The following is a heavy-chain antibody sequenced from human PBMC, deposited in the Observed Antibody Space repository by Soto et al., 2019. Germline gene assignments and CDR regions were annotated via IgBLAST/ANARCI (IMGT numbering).Heavy chain of an antibody. CDR2: ISYDGSNK. CDR1: GFTLSSYG. J-gene: IGHJ4*02. V-gene: IGHV3-30*18. CDR3: AKDPWSN. Sequence: PGGSLRLSCAASGFTLSSYGMHWVRQAPGKGLEWVAVISYDGSNKYYADSVKGRFTISRDNSKNTLYLQMNSLRAEDTAVYYCAKDPWSNWGQGTLVTVSS.